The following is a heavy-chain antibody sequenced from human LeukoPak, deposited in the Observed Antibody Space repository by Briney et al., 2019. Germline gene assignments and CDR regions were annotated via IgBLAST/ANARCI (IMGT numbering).Heavy chain of an antibody. J-gene: IGHJ4*02. CDR2: ISANNGNT. D-gene: IGHD3-16*01. CDR1: GYTFTAYG. V-gene: IGHV1-18*01. CDR3: SRDDGPFGGVRFDH. Sequence: GSVKVSCKASGYTFTAYGISWVRQAPGQGLEWMGWISANNGNTNYAQKVQGRVTMTRDTSTSTAYMELRSLRYDDAAVYYCSRDDGPFGGVRFDHWGQGTLVTVSS.